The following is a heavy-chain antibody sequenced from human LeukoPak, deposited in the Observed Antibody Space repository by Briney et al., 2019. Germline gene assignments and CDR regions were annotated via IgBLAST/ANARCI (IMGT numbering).Heavy chain of an antibody. CDR1: GYTFNGYP. Sequence: GASVKVSCKASGYTFNGYPMHWVRQAPGQGLEWMGWINPNSGATNDAQKLQGRVTMTRDTSMSTAYMELSRLRSDDTAVYYCARDRGSGSYDPVDYWGQGTLVTVSS. D-gene: IGHD3-10*01. J-gene: IGHJ4*02. CDR2: INPNSGAT. CDR3: ARDRGSGSYDPVDY. V-gene: IGHV1-2*02.